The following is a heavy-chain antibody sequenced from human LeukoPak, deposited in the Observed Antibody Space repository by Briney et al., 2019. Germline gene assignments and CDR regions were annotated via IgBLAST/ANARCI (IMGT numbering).Heavy chain of an antibody. J-gene: IGHJ3*01. Sequence: GGSLRLSCEASGFTFSRYGLHWVRQVPGKGLEWVSFIRFDGSDKYYADSVKGRFTISRDNSKKTMYLQMNSARVEDTAVYYCARGDMWEPFDVWGQGTMVTVSS. CDR1: GFTFSRYG. CDR2: IRFDGSDK. D-gene: IGHD1-26*01. V-gene: IGHV3-30*02. CDR3: ARGDMWEPFDV.